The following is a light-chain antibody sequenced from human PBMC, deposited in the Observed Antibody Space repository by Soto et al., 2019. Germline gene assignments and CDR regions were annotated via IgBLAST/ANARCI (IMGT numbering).Light chain of an antibody. V-gene: IGKV1-27*01. Sequence: DIQMTQSPSSLSASVGDRVTITCRASQGISKYLGWYQQKPGEVPKLLIYAASTLQPGVPSRFSGSGSGTEFTLTISSLQPEDVAIYYCQKYNGDPFTLGPGTKVEIK. CDR3: QKYNGDPFT. CDR1: QGISKY. CDR2: AAS. J-gene: IGKJ3*01.